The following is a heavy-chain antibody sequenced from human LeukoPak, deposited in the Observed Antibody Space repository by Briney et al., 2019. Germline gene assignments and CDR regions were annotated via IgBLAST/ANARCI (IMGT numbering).Heavy chain of an antibody. CDR1: GGSFSGYY. CDR3: ARGSRRLRPFDY. J-gene: IGHJ4*02. V-gene: IGHV4-34*01. Sequence: PSETLSLTCAVYGGSFSGYYWSWIRQPPGKGLEWIGEINHSGSTNYNPSLKSRVTLSVDTSKNQFSLKLSSVTAADTAVYYCARGSRRLRPFDYWGQGPLVTVSS. D-gene: IGHD6-25*01. CDR2: INHSGST.